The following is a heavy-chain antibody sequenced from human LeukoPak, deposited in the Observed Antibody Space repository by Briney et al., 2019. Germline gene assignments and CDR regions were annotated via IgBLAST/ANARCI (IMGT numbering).Heavy chain of an antibody. CDR1: GGTFSSYA. D-gene: IGHD6-6*01. V-gene: IGHV1-69*05. CDR3: ARDRYSSSFFFDY. Sequence: SVKVSCKASGGTFSSYAISWVRQSPGQGLEWMGGIIPIFGTANYAQKFQGRVTITTDESTSTAYMELSSLRSEDTAVYYCARDRYSSSFFFDYWGQGTLVTVSS. CDR2: IIPIFGTA. J-gene: IGHJ4*02.